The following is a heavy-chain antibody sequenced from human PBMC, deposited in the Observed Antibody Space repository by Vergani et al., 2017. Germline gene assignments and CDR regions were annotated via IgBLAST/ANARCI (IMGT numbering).Heavy chain of an antibody. CDR2: IYHSGST. D-gene: IGHD1-1*01. Sequence: QVQLQESGPGLVKPSGTLSLTCAVSGGSISSSNWWSWVRQPPGKGLEWIGEIYHSGSTNYNPSLKSRVTISVDKSQNQFSLKLSSVSAADTAVYYCARGAASTRGGYYMDVWGEGTTVTVSS. J-gene: IGHJ6*03. V-gene: IGHV4-4*02. CDR3: ARGAASTRGGYYMDV. CDR1: GGSISSSNW.